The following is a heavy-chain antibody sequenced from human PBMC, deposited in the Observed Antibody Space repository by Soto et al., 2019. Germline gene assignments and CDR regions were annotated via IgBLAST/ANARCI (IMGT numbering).Heavy chain of an antibody. D-gene: IGHD6-13*01. Sequence: QVQLVQSGAEVKKPGSSVKVSCKASGRTFSSYAISWVLQAPGQGLEWMGGIIPIFGTANYAQKFQGRVTITADESTSTAYMELSSLRSEDTAVYYCARLGAAAGTGTFDYWGQGTLVTVSS. CDR2: IIPIFGTA. J-gene: IGHJ4*02. V-gene: IGHV1-69*01. CDR1: GRTFSSYA. CDR3: ARLGAAAGTGTFDY.